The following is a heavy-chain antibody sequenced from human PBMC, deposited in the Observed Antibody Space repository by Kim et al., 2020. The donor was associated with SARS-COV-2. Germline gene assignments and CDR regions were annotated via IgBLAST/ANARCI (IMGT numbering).Heavy chain of an antibody. V-gene: IGHV1-69*13. CDR2: IIPIFGTA. CDR3: ASSHYYGSGSPFYYGMDV. D-gene: IGHD3-10*01. CDR1: GGTFSSYA. Sequence: SVKVSCKASGGTFSSYAISWVRQAPGQGLEWMGVIIPIFGTANYAQKFQGRVTITADESTSTAYMELSSLRSEDTAVYYCASSHYYGSGSPFYYGMDVWGQGTTVTVSS. J-gene: IGHJ6*02.